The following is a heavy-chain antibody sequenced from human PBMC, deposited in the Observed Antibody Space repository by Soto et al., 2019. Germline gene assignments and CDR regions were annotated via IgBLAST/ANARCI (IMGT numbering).Heavy chain of an antibody. CDR1: GGSISSSSYY. D-gene: IGHD3-22*01. V-gene: IGHV4-39*01. CDR2: IYYSGST. Sequence: QLQLQESGPGLVKPSETLSLTCTVSGGSISSSSYYWGWIRQPPGKGLEWIGSIYYSGSTYYNPSLKSRVTISVDTSKNQFSLKLSSVTAADTAVYYCARLCATYYYDSSGYSNFDYWGQGTLVTVSS. J-gene: IGHJ4*02. CDR3: ARLCATYYYDSSGYSNFDY.